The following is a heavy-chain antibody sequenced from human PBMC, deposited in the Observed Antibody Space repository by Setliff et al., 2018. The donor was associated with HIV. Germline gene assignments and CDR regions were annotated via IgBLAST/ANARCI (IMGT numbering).Heavy chain of an antibody. D-gene: IGHD3-22*01. J-gene: IGHJ5*02. CDR2: IYYSGST. V-gene: IGHV4-39*01. Sequence: SETLSLTCNVSGFSFRNSFYNWGWIRQPPGKGLEWIGSIYYSGSTYYNPSLKSRVTISVDTSKNQFSLKLTSVTAADTAMYYCASRIYYYDESRVLREEGFVPWGQGTLVTVSS. CDR1: GFSFRNSFYN. CDR3: ASRIYYYDESRVLREEGFVP.